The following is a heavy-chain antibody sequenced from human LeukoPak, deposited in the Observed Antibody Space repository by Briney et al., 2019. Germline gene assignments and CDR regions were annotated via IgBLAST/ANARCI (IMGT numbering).Heavy chain of an antibody. Sequence: SGGSLILSCAASGLTFRDYYMSWIRQAPGKGLEWVSYISSSSTYIYYADSVKGRFTISRDNAKNSLYLQMNSLRVEDTAVYYCARASSQWLVPYWGQGTLVTVSS. D-gene: IGHD6-19*01. CDR1: GLTFRDYY. J-gene: IGHJ4*02. V-gene: IGHV3-11*06. CDR3: ARASSQWLVPY. CDR2: ISSSSTYI.